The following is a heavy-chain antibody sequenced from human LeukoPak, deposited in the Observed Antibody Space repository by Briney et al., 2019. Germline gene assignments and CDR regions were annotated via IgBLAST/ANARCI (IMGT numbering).Heavy chain of an antibody. Sequence: SETLSLTCSVSGYSITTGYYWAWIRQPPGKGPEWIGSMYHNSGATYYSPSLKSRVTISLDTSKNQFSLKLSSVTAADTAVYYCARDSSVAGTIRWFDPWGQGTLVTVSS. V-gene: IGHV4-38-2*02. CDR1: GYSITTGYY. J-gene: IGHJ5*02. D-gene: IGHD6-19*01. CDR3: ARDSSVAGTIRWFDP. CDR2: MYHNSGAT.